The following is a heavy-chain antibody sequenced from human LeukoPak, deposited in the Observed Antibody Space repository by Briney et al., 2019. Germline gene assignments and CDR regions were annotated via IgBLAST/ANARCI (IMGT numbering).Heavy chain of an antibody. Sequence: GGSLRLSCAASGFTFSSYGMHWVRQAPGKGLEWVAVIWYDGSNKYYADSVKGRFTISRDNSKNTLYLQMNSLRAEDTAVYYCASTRAVWFRDPGYYGMDVWGKGTTVTVSS. D-gene: IGHD3-10*01. CDR3: ASTRAVWFRDPGYYGMDV. V-gene: IGHV3-33*01. J-gene: IGHJ6*04. CDR2: IWYDGSNK. CDR1: GFTFSSYG.